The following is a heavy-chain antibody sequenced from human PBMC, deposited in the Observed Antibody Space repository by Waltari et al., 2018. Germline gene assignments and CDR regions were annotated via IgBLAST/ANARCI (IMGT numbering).Heavy chain of an antibody. CDR3: ARGGLRITMIVVVGAEYFQH. V-gene: IGHV1-46*03. Sequence: VQLVQSGAEVKKPGASVKVSCKASGYTFTSYYMHWVRQAPGQGLEWMGIINPSGRSTSYAQKFHGRVTMTRDTSTSTVYIGLSRLISEDTAVYYCARGGLRITMIVVVGAEYFQHWGQVPLLTVS. CDR1: GYTFTSYY. D-gene: IGHD3-22*01. J-gene: IGHJ1*01. CDR2: INPSGRST.